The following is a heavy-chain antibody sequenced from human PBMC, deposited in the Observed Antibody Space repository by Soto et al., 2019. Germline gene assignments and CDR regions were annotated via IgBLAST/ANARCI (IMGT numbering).Heavy chain of an antibody. Sequence: SETLSLTCAVYGGSFSGCYWSWIRQPPGKGLEWIGEINHSGSTNYNPSLKSRVTISVDTSKNQFSLKLSSVTAADTAVYYCARVRVSFMIVVPYYYYGMDVWGQGTTVTVS. CDR2: INHSGST. J-gene: IGHJ6*02. CDR3: ARVRVSFMIVVPYYYYGMDV. D-gene: IGHD3-22*01. CDR1: GGSFSGCY. V-gene: IGHV4-34*01.